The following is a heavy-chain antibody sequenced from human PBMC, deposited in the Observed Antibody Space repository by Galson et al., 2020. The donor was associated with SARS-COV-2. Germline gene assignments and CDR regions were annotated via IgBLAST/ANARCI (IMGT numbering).Heavy chain of an antibody. CDR3: ASGKMAAAATGTIMDV. J-gene: IGHJ6*02. CDR2: IKEDGRES. CDR1: EFIFSNYW. V-gene: IGHV3-7*01. Sequence: GGSLRLSCAASEFIFSNYWMIWVRPAPGRGPEWVASIKEDGRESYYADSVKGRFTISRDNARKSLYLQMNSLRAEDDAIYYCASGKMAAAATGTIMDVWGQGTTVTVSS. D-gene: IGHD6-13*01.